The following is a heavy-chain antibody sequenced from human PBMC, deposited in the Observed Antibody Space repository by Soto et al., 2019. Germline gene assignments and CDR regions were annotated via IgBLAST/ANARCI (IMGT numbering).Heavy chain of an antibody. D-gene: IGHD1-26*01. CDR3: ASPSGSYDDYYFDY. V-gene: IGHV1-2*04. CDR1: GYTLTGYY. CDR2: IKPNSGGT. J-gene: IGHJ4*02. Sequence: ASVKVSCKASGYTLTGYYMHWVRRAPGQGLEWMGWIKPNSGGTNYAQKIQGWVNMTRDTSISTAYMELSRLRSDDTAVYYCASPSGSYDDYYFDYWGQGTLVTVSS.